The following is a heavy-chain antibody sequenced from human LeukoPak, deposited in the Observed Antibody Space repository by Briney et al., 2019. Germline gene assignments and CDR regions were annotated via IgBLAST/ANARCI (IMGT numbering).Heavy chain of an antibody. CDR1: GYTFTSYY. V-gene: IGHV1-46*01. D-gene: IGHD3-16*02. Sequence: ASVKVSCKASGYTFTSYYMHRVRQAPGQGLEWMGIINPSGGSTSYAQKFQGRVTMTRDTSTSTVYMELSSLRSEDTAVYYCARGGRGDDYVWGSYRPHTSLPFDYWGQGTLVTVSS. CDR2: INPSGGST. CDR3: ARGGRGDDYVWGSYRPHTSLPFDY. J-gene: IGHJ4*02.